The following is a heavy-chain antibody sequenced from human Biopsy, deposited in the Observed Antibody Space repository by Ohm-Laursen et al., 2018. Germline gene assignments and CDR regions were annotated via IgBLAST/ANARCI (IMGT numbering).Heavy chain of an antibody. CDR1: GGSIKSYY. Sequence: SDTLSLTCTVSGGSIKSYYWNWIRQSPGKGLEWAGHISYSGSTYYNPSLKSRITISVDTSKNQFSLKLSSVTAADTAVYYCAGLVTGFIDPWGQGTLVTVSS. J-gene: IGHJ5*02. CDR2: ISYSGST. CDR3: AGLVTGFIDP. D-gene: IGHD3-9*01. V-gene: IGHV4-59*06.